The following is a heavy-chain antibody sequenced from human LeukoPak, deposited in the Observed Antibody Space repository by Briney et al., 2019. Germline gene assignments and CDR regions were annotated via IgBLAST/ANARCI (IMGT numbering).Heavy chain of an antibody. CDR3: ARHYYDSSGYRDAFDI. CDR2: IYYSGST. J-gene: IGHJ3*02. D-gene: IGHD3-22*01. Sequence: SETLSLTCTVSGGSISSSSYYWGWIRQPPGKGLEWIGSIYYSGSTYYNPSLKSRVTISVDTSKNQFSPKLSSVTAADTAVYYCARHYYDSSGYRDAFDIWGQGTMVTVSS. CDR1: GGSISSSSYY. V-gene: IGHV4-39*01.